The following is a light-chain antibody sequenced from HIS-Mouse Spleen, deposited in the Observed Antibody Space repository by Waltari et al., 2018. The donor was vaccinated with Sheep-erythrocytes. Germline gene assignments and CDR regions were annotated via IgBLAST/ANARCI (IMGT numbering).Light chain of an antibody. CDR3: SSYAGSNNWV. V-gene: IGLV2-8*01. Sequence: QSALTQPPSASGSPGQSVTISCTGTSSDVGGYNYVSWYQQHQGKAPKLMIYEVSKRPSRVPDRFSGSKSGNTASLTVSGLQAEDEADYYCSSYAGSNNWVFGGGTKLTVL. CDR1: SSDVGGYNY. J-gene: IGLJ3*02. CDR2: EVS.